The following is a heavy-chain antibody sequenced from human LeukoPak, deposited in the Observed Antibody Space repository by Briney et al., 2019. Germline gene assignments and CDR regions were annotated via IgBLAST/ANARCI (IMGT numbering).Heavy chain of an antibody. J-gene: IGHJ6*03. CDR1: GYTFTSYG. CDR2: ISAYNGNT. V-gene: IGHV1-18*01. Sequence: ASVKVSCKASGYTFTSYGISWVRQAPGQGLEWMGWISAYNGNTNYAQKLQGRVTMTTDTSTSTAYMELRSLRSDDTAVYYCARDRYSGSYYLGASAYYYYYYMDVWGKGTTVTVSS. D-gene: IGHD1-26*01. CDR3: ARDRYSGSYYLGASAYYYYYYMDV.